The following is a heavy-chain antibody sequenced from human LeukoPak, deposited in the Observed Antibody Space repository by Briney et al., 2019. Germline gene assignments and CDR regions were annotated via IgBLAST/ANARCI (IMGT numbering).Heavy chain of an antibody. CDR3: ARDRAAAGFYDY. V-gene: IGHV4-30-2*01. CDR2: IYHSGST. Sequence: SETLSLTCTVSGGSISSGDYYWSWIRQPPGKGLEWIGYIYHSGSTYYNPSLKSRVTISVDRSKNQFSLKLSSVTAADTAVYYCARDRAAAGFYDYWGQGTLVTVSS. CDR1: GGSISSGDYY. J-gene: IGHJ4*02. D-gene: IGHD6-13*01.